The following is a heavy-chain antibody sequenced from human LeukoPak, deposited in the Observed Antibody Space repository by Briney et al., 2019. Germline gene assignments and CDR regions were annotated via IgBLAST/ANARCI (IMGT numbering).Heavy chain of an antibody. D-gene: IGHD3-3*01. CDR2: IIPIFGTA. CDR1: GGTFSSYA. V-gene: IGHV1-69*01. CDR3: ARGPDYDFWSGYYVNHYYYYGMDV. Sequence: SVNVSCKASGGTFSSYAISWVRQAPGQGLEWMGGIIPIFGTANYAQKFQGRVTITADESTSTAYMELSSLRSEDTAVYYCARGPDYDFWSGYYVNHYYYYGMDVWGQGTTVTVSS. J-gene: IGHJ6*02.